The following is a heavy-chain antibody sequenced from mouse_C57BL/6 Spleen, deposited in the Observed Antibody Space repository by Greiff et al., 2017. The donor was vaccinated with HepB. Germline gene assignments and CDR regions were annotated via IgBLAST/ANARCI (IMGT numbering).Heavy chain of an antibody. D-gene: IGHD2-12*01. CDR1: GFTFSDYG. CDR3: ARNFYYIPWYFDV. Sequence: EVHLVESGGGLVKPGGSLKLSCAASGFTFSDYGMHWVRQAPEKGLEWVAYISSGSSTIYYADTVKGRFTISRDNAKNTLFLQMTSLRSEDTAMYYCARNFYYIPWYFDVWGTGTTVTVSS. J-gene: IGHJ1*03. V-gene: IGHV5-17*01. CDR2: ISSGSSTI.